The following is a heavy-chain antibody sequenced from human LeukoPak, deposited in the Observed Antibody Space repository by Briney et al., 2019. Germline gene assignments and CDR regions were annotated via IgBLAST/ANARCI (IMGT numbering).Heavy chain of an antibody. CDR2: INWNSGSI. J-gene: IGHJ3*02. Sequence: GGSLRLSCAASGFTFDDYAMHWVRQALGKGLEWVSGINWNSGSIGYADSVKGRFTISRDNAKNSLYLQMNSLRAEDMALYYCAKGRGGSGSYRLYDAFDIWGQGTMVTVSS. D-gene: IGHD3-10*01. CDR1: GFTFDDYA. CDR3: AKGRGGSGSYRLYDAFDI. V-gene: IGHV3-9*03.